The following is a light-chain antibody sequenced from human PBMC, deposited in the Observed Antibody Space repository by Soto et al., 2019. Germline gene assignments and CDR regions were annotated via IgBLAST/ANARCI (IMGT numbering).Light chain of an antibody. CDR1: SSHIGATYD. J-gene: IGLJ1*01. V-gene: IGLV1-40*01. CDR3: SSYTRSSPYV. CDR2: GNS. Sequence: QSVLTQPPSVSGAPGQRVTISCAGSSSHIGATYDIHWYQQLPGAAPRLLIYGNSNRPSGVPDRFAGSKSGTSASLAIIGLRVEDEGIYYCSSYTRSSPYVFGTGTKVTVL.